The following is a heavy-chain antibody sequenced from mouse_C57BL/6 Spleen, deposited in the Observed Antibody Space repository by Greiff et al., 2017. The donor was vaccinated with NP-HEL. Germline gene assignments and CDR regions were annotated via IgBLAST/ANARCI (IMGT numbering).Heavy chain of an antibody. CDR3: ARHGVYYYAMDY. Sequence: DVKLVESGGDLVKPGGSLKLSCAASGFTFSSYGMSWVRQTPDKRLEWVATISSGGSYTYYPDSVKGRFTISRDNAKNTLYLQMSSLKSEDTAMYYCARHGVYYYAMDYWGQGTSVTVSS. V-gene: IGHV5-6*02. CDR1: GFTFSSYG. J-gene: IGHJ4*01. CDR2: ISSGGSYT.